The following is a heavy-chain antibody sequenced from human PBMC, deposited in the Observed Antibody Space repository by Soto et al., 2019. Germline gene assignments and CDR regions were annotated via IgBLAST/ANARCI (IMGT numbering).Heavy chain of an antibody. J-gene: IGHJ4*02. V-gene: IGHV3-7*01. CDR3: ARDSTAVAPRGPFDY. D-gene: IGHD6-19*01. CDR1: GFTFSSFW. Sequence: GGSLRLSCVVSGFTFSSFWMNWVRQGPGKGLEWVGNINTDGSQTQFVDSVKGRFTFSRDNSKNTLYLQMNSLRAEDTAVYYCARDSTAVAPRGPFDYWGQGTLVTVSS. CDR2: INTDGSQT.